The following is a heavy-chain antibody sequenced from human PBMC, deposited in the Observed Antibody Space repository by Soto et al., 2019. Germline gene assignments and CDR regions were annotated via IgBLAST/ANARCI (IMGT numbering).Heavy chain of an antibody. CDR2: IYHIGST. D-gene: IGHD6-13*01. V-gene: IGHV4-4*02. CDR3: ARVIREGGLQGIAAAGTSVAFAY. J-gene: IGHJ4*02. Sequence: SETLSLTCAVSGGSISSSSWWSWFRQPPGKGLEWIGEIYHIGSTNYNPSLKSRVTISVDKSKNQLSLNLSSVTAADTAVYYCARVIREGGLQGIAAAGTSVAFAYWGQGNLVNVSS. CDR1: GGSISSSSW.